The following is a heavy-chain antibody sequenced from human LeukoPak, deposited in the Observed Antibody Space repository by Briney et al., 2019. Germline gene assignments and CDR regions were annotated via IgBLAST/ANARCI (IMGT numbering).Heavy chain of an antibody. J-gene: IGHJ4*02. CDR1: GASVSSYY. CDR2: INHSGST. Sequence: PSETLSLTCSVSGASVSSYYWSWIRQPPGKGLEWIGEINHSGSTNYNPSLKSRVTISVDTSKNQFSLKLSSVTAADTAVYYCARGASTIFGVVITRNFDYWGQGTLVTVSS. CDR3: ARGASTIFGVVITRNFDY. V-gene: IGHV4-34*01. D-gene: IGHD3-3*01.